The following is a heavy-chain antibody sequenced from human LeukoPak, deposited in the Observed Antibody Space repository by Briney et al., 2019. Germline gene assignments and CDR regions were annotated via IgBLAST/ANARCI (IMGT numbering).Heavy chain of an antibody. V-gene: IGHV3-13*04. CDR2: IDIGGGT. D-gene: IGHD3-10*01. CDR3: ARGMGSGSSSVFDF. CDR1: GFTFSSYD. Sequence: GGPLRLSCAASGFTFSSYDMHWGRQVTGKGLEWVSGIDIGGGTYYPGSVKGRFIISRENAQNSLYLQMTNLRAGDTAMYYCARGMGSGSSSVFDFWGQGTLVADPS. J-gene: IGHJ4*02.